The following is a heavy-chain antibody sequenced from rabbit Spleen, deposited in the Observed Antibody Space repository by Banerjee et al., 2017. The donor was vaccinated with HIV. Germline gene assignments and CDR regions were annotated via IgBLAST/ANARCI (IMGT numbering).Heavy chain of an antibody. Sequence: QSLEESGGDLVKPGASLTLTCTASGFSFSSSYYMCWVRQAPGKGLEWIACINTYTGKPVYATWAKGRFTISRTSSTTVTLQMTSLTAADTATYFCARDLASVVGWNFNLWGQGTLVTVS. CDR2: INTYTGKP. D-gene: IGHD3-1*01. CDR1: GFSFSSSYY. J-gene: IGHJ4*01. V-gene: IGHV1S40*01. CDR3: ARDLASVVGWNFNL.